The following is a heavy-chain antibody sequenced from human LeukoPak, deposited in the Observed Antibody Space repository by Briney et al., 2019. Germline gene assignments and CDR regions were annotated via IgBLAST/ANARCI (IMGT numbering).Heavy chain of an antibody. Sequence: GGSLRLSCAASGFTVSSNYMSWVRQAPGKGLEWVSVIYSGGSTYYADSVKGRFTISRHNSKNTLYLQMNSLRAEDTAVYYCARGSSGYSFDYWGQGTLVTVSP. J-gene: IGHJ4*02. CDR3: ARGSSGYSFDY. CDR2: IYSGGST. V-gene: IGHV3-53*04. D-gene: IGHD3-22*01. CDR1: GFTVSSNY.